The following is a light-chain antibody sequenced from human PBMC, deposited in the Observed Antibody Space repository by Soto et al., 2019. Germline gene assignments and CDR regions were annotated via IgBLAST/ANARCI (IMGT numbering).Light chain of an antibody. J-gene: IGKJ4*01. V-gene: IGKV3-11*01. CDR2: DAS. CDR3: QQRSDWPLT. Sequence: EIALTQSPTTLSLSPGERATLSCRASQSVSSYFAWYQQKPGQAPRLLIYDASTRAAGIPARFSGSGSGTDFTLTISSLEPEDFAVYYCQQRSDWPLTFCGGTKVEIK. CDR1: QSVSSY.